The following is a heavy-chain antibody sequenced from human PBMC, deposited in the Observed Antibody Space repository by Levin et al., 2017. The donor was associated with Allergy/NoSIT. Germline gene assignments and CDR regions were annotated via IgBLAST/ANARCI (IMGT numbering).Heavy chain of an antibody. V-gene: IGHV1-69*13. D-gene: IGHD1-14*01. J-gene: IGHJ6*02. CDR3: ARGGHHGRFYYYGMDV. CDR1: GGTFSSYA. Sequence: ASVKVSCKASGGTFSSYAISWVRQAPGQGLEWMGGIIPIFGTANYAQKFQGRVTITADESTSTAYMELSSLRSEDTAVYYCARGGHHGRFYYYGMDVWGQGTTVTVSS. CDR2: IIPIFGTA.